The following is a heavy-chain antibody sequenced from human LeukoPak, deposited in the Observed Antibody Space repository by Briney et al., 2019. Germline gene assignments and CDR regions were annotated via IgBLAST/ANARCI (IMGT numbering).Heavy chain of an antibody. V-gene: IGHV4-38-2*01. Sequence: SGTLSLTCAVSGYSISSGYYWGWIRQPPGKGLESIGSIYYDGSTYYNPSLNSRVTISIDTSNNQFSLNLSSVSAADTAVYYCAGQAAYGGRDYWGQGTLVIVSS. D-gene: IGHD4-23*01. CDR3: AGQAAYGGRDY. CDR1: GYSISSGYY. J-gene: IGHJ4*02. CDR2: IYYDGST.